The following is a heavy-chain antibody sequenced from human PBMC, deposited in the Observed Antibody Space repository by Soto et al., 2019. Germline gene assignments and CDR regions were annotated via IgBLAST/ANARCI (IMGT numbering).Heavy chain of an antibody. V-gene: IGHV5-10-1*01. Sequence: GESLKISCKGSGYSFTSYWISWVRQMPGKGLEWMGRIDPSDSYTNYSPSFQGHVTISADKSISTAYLQWGSLKASDTAMYYCALMDIVVVPAAGGPNWFDPWGQGTLVTVSS. J-gene: IGHJ5*02. CDR1: GYSFTSYW. CDR2: IDPSDSYT. D-gene: IGHD2-2*03. CDR3: ALMDIVVVPAAGGPNWFDP.